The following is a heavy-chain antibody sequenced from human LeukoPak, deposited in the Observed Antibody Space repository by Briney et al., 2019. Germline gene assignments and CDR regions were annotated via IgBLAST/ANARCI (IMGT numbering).Heavy chain of an antibody. CDR2: INHSGST. Sequence: SETLSLTCAVYGGSFSGYYWSWIRQPPGKGLEWIGEINHSGSTNYNPSLKSRVTISVDTSKNQFSLKLSSVTAAATAVYYCARGGEWLPLGYWGQGTLVTVSS. V-gene: IGHV4-34*01. J-gene: IGHJ4*02. CDR3: ARGGEWLPLGY. CDR1: GGSFSGYY. D-gene: IGHD3-3*01.